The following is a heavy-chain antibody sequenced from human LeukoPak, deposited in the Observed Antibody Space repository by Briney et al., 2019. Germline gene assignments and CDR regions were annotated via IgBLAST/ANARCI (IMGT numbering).Heavy chain of an antibody. Sequence: RGESLKISCKGSGYSFTSYWIGWVRQMPGKGLEWMGIIYPGDSDTGYSPSFQGQVTISADKSISTAYLQWSSLKASDTAMYYCARLRQYFSGWYPYYFDYWGQGTLVTVSS. CDR3: ARLRQYFSGWYPYYFDY. J-gene: IGHJ4*02. CDR2: IYPGDSDT. D-gene: IGHD6-19*01. CDR1: GYSFTSYW. V-gene: IGHV5-51*01.